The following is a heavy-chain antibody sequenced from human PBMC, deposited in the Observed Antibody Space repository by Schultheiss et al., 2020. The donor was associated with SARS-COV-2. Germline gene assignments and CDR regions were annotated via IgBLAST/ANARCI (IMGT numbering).Heavy chain of an antibody. CDR2: VSGSGGST. Sequence: GGSLRLSCAASGFTVSSNYMSWVRQAPGKGLEWVSDVSGSGGSTYYADSVKGRFTVSRDNAKNTMNLQMNSLRAEDTAVYYCAKTSYPESSRYISYFDYWGQGTLVTVSS. D-gene: IGHD3-22*01. V-gene: IGHV3-23*01. CDR1: GFTVSSNY. J-gene: IGHJ4*02. CDR3: AKTSYPESSRYISYFDY.